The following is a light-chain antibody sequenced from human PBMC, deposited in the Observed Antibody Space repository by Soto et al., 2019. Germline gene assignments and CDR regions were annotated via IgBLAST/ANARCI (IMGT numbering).Light chain of an antibody. J-gene: IGKJ1*01. CDR3: QHYNIYPWT. Sequence: IQMTQSPSTLSASVGDRVTITCRASQSISNWLAWYQQKPGKAPKLLIYKASSLESGVPSRFSGSGSGTEFTLTISSLQPDDFATYYCQHYNIYPWTFGQGTKVEIK. CDR2: KAS. V-gene: IGKV1-5*03. CDR1: QSISNW.